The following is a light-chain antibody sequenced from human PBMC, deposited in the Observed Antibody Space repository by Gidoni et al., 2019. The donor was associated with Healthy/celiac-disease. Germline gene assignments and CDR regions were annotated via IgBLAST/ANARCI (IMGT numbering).Light chain of an antibody. CDR3: AAWDDSLNGVV. J-gene: IGLJ2*01. Sequence: QSVLTQPPSASGTPGQRVTIACSGSSSNIGSNTVNWYQQLPVTAPKLLIYSNNQRPSWVPARFSGSKSGTSASLAISGLQSEDEADYYCAAWDDSLNGVVFGGGTKLTVL. CDR2: SNN. V-gene: IGLV1-44*01. CDR1: SSNIGSNT.